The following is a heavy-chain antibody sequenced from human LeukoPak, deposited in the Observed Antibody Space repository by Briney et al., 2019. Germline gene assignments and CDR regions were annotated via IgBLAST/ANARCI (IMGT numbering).Heavy chain of an antibody. V-gene: IGHV3-21*01. Sequence: PGGSLRLSCAASGFTFSSYSMNWVRQAPGKGLEWVSSISSSSSYIYYADSVKGRFTISRDNAKNSLYLQMNSLRAEDTAVYYCARDPSSSWYKSWFDPWGQGTLVTVSS. D-gene: IGHD6-13*01. CDR3: ARDPSSSWYKSWFDP. CDR2: ISSSSSYI. J-gene: IGHJ5*02. CDR1: GFTFSSYS.